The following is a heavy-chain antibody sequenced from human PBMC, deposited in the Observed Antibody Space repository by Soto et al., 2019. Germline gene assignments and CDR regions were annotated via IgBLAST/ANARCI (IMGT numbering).Heavy chain of an antibody. CDR3: ARAVSYGDYPFVGY. CDR2: INAGNGNT. V-gene: IGHV1-3*01. CDR1: GYTFTSYA. D-gene: IGHD4-17*01. J-gene: IGHJ4*02. Sequence: GASVKVSCKASGYTFTSYAMHWVRQAPGQRLEWMGWINAGNGNTKYSQKFQDRVTITRDTSASTAYMELSSLRSEDTAVYYCARAVSYGDYPFVGYWGQGTLVTVSS.